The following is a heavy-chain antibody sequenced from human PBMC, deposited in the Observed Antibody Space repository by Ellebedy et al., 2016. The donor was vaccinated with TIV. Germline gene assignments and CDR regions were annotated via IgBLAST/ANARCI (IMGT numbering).Heavy chain of an antibody. Sequence: SETLSLTXTVSGGSMRNYYWSWVRQPAGKGLGWIGRIHTSGTTNYNPSVKSRVTLSVDTSKRYFSLKLSSVTAADTAVYYCARLITGSHYYYNIDVWGKGTTVTVSS. CDR3: ARLITGSHYYYNIDV. V-gene: IGHV4-4*07. CDR2: IHTSGTT. CDR1: GGSMRNYY. D-gene: IGHD1-1*01. J-gene: IGHJ6*03.